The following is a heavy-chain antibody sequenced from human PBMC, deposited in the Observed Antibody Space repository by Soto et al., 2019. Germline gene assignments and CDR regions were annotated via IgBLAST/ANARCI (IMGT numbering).Heavy chain of an antibody. CDR2: IFPGDSDT. Sequence: PGESLKISCNASGYNFISYWIGWARQMPGRDLEWVAMIFPGDSDTTYSPSFQGRVSVSVDKSSTSAYLHWSGLTASDSGIYYCARQITGSEILTGSRCRYFDLWGRGTRVTVSS. D-gene: IGHD3-9*01. CDR3: ARQITGSEILTGSRCRYFDL. CDR1: GYNFISYW. V-gene: IGHV5-51*01. J-gene: IGHJ2*01.